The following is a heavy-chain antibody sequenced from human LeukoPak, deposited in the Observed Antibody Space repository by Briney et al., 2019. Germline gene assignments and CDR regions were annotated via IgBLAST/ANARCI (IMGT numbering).Heavy chain of an antibody. CDR1: GFTFSNYA. V-gene: IGHV3-23*01. D-gene: IGHD2-15*01. CDR3: ARAREGTAATYDY. J-gene: IGHJ4*02. CDR2: IRTSSNSA. Sequence: GGSLRLSCAASGFTFSNYAMSWVRQAPGKRLEWVSAIRTSSNSAYYADSVKGRFTISRDSSENALHLQMSSLRAEDTAIYYCARAREGTAATYDYWGQGTLVTVSS.